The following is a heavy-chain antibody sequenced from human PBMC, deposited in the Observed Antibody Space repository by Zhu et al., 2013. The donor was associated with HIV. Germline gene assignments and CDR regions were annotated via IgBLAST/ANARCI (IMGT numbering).Heavy chain of an antibody. CDR2: IIPIFGTP. CDR1: GDTFSSYA. J-gene: IGHJ4*02. CDR3: ATSLSYASPFDY. D-gene: IGHD1-26*01. V-gene: IGHV1-69*06. Sequence: QVQLVQSGAEVKKPGSSVKVSCKASGDTFSSYAINWVRQAPGQGLEWMGGIIPIFGTPNYAQKFQGRVKITADKSTTTAYMELSSLRSEDTALYYCATSLSYASPFDYWAREPWSPSRQ.